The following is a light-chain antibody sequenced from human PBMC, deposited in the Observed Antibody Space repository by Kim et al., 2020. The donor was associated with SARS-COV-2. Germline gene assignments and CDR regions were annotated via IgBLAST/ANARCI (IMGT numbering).Light chain of an antibody. CDR3: QVWDSSSDVV. Sequence: VALEKTARIIGGGNSIESKSMHCYRQQPGQAPVLVVYYDSDRPSGVPERFSGSSSGNTATLTISRGEAGNEADYYCQVWDSSSDVVFGGGTQLTVL. CDR1: SIESKS. V-gene: IGLV3-21*03. J-gene: IGLJ2*01. CDR2: YDS.